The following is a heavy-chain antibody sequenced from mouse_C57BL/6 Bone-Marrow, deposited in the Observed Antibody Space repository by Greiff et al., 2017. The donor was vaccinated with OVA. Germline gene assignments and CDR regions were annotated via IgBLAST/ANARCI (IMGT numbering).Heavy chain of an antibody. Sequence: QVQLQQSGPGLVQPSQSLSITCTVSGFSLTSYGVHWVRQSPGKGLEWLGVIWSGGRTDYNAAFISRLSISKDNSKSQVFFKMNSLQADDTAIYYCDRTPHQCGRSYDYDMEYWGQGTSVTVST. CDR2: IWSGGRT. J-gene: IGHJ4*01. CDR1: GFSLTSYG. CDR3: DRTPHQCGRSYDYDMEY. V-gene: IGHV2-2*01. D-gene: IGHD1-1*01.